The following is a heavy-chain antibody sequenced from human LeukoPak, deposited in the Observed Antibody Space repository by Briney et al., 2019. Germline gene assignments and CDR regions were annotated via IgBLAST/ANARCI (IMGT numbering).Heavy chain of an antibody. V-gene: IGHV5-10-1*01. CDR3: TRDAVITGFDS. CDR1: GYSFTSYC. Sequence: GESLRIPCKGSGYSFTSYCNNWLRQMPGKGLEWMGRIDPSDSYTNYSPPFQGHVTISADKSIHTASLQWSSLKASDTAMYYCTRDAVITGFDSCGQGTLVTVSS. CDR2: IDPSDSYT. D-gene: IGHD1-1*01. J-gene: IGHJ5*01.